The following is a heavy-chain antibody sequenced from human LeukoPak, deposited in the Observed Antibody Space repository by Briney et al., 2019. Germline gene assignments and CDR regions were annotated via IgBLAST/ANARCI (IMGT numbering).Heavy chain of an antibody. CDR1: GYTFTTYG. CDR2: ISTDNGDT. CDR3: AREGLGELTLDY. Sequence: ASVKVSCKSSGYTFTTYGITWVRQAPGQGLERMGWISTDNGDTNYAQKLQGRVTMTTDTSTSTAYMELRSLRSDDAAVYYCAREGLGELTLDYWGQGTLSPSPQ. J-gene: IGHJ4*02. D-gene: IGHD3-16*01. V-gene: IGHV1-18*01.